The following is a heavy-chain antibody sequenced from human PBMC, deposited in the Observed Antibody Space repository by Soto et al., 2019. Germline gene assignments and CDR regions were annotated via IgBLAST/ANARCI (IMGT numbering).Heavy chain of an antibody. J-gene: IGHJ4*02. V-gene: IGHV1-18*01. Sequence: ASVKVSCKPSGYTFTSYGVTWVRQAPGQGLEWMGWISAYNGNTNYAQNLQGRVTMTTDTSTTTAYMELTSLRSDDTAVYYCARDRPYDSSVYHYSLDYWGQGTLVTVSS. CDR1: GYTFTSYG. D-gene: IGHD3-22*01. CDR3: ARDRPYDSSVYHYSLDY. CDR2: ISAYNGNT.